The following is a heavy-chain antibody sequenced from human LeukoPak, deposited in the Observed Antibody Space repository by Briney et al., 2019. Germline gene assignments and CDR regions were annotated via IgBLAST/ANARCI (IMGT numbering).Heavy chain of an antibody. D-gene: IGHD3-22*01. Sequence: ASETLSLTCAVYGGSFSGYYWSWIRQAPGKGLEWIGEITHSGSTNDNPSLKSRVTISVDTSKNQFSLKLSSVTAADTAVYYCARGSNYYDSSGYDPHFDYWGQGTLVTVSS. J-gene: IGHJ4*02. V-gene: IGHV4-34*01. CDR1: GGSFSGYY. CDR3: ARGSNYYDSSGYDPHFDY. CDR2: ITHSGST.